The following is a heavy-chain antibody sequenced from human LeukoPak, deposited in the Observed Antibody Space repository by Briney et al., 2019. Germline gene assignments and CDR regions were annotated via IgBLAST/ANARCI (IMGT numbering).Heavy chain of an antibody. CDR1: GFTFSSYA. D-gene: IGHD3-3*01. CDR2: ISYDGSNK. Sequence: PGGSLRLSCAASGFTFSSYAMHWVRQAPGKGLEWVAVISYDGSNKYYADSVKGRFTISRDNSKNSLYLQVDSLTAEDTAVYYCVIDREWLQFHYWGPGTLVSVSS. V-gene: IGHV3-30*04. CDR3: VIDREWLQFHY. J-gene: IGHJ4*02.